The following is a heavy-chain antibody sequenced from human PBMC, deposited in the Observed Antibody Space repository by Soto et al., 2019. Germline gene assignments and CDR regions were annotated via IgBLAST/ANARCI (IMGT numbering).Heavy chain of an antibody. CDR3: AQIGGDFRVLHNMDV. CDR1: GGSFSGYY. Sequence: SETLSLTCAVYGGSFSGYYWSWIRQPPGKGLEWIGEINHSGSTNYNPSLKSRVTISVDTSKNQFSLKLSSVTAADTAVYYCAQIGGDFRVLHNMDVWGKGTTVTVSS. CDR2: INHSGST. J-gene: IGHJ6*04. V-gene: IGHV4-34*01. D-gene: IGHD3-16*01.